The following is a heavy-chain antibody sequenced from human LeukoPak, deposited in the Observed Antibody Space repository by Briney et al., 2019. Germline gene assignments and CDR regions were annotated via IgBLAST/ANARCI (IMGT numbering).Heavy chain of an antibody. CDR2: IYSSETT. CDR3: ARRNDFDI. Sequence: PSETLSLTCTVSGGSITGYHWSWIRQPPGKGLEWIGYIYSSETTNYKPSLKSRVTISADTSKNQFSLKLTSVTAADTAIYYCARRNDFDIWGQGTMVTVSS. J-gene: IGHJ3*02. V-gene: IGHV4-4*08. CDR1: GGSITGYH.